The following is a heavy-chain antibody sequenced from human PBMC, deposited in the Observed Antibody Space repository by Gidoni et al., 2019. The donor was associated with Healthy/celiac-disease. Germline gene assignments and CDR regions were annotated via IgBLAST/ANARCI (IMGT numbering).Heavy chain of an antibody. CDR3: ARGEYRSSCDY. D-gene: IGHD6-6*01. CDR2: ISYDGSNK. V-gene: IGHV3-30-3*01. CDR1: GFTFSSYA. Sequence: QVQLVESGGGVVQPGRSLRLSCAASGFTFSSYAMHWVRQAPGKGLEWVAVISYDGSNKYYADSVKGRFTISRDNSKNTLYLQMNSLRAEDTAVYYCARGEYRSSCDYWGQGTLVTVSS. J-gene: IGHJ4*02.